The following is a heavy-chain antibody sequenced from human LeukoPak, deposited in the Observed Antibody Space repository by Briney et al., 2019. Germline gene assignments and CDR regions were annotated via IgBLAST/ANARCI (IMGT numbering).Heavy chain of an antibody. CDR1: GFTFSSYS. J-gene: IGHJ3*02. CDR2: ISSSSSTR. V-gene: IGHV3-48*01. CDR3: ARGGRGSAAVVAPRSFDI. D-gene: IGHD3-22*01. Sequence: RGSLRLSCAASGFTFSSYSMNWVRQAPGKGLEWVSYISSSSSTRHYADSVKGRFIISRDISKNTLYLQMNSPRAEDSALYYCARGGRGSAAVVAPRSFDIWGQGTMVTVSS.